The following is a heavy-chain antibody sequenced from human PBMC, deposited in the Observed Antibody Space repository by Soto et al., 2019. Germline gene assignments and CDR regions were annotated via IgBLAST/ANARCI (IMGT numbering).Heavy chain of an antibody. J-gene: IGHJ6*02. CDR3: ARGLGGRMDD. D-gene: IGHD3-16*01. CDR2: IIPLLGET. V-gene: IGHV1-69*08. Sequence: QVQLVQSGAEVKKPGSSVRVSCKASGTIFSSYTISWVRQAPGQGLEWMGRIIPLLGETNSAQKFQGRVTLTSDKSTNKAYMELNSLRLEDTAVYYCARGLGGRMDDWGQGTTVTVSS. CDR1: GTIFSSYT.